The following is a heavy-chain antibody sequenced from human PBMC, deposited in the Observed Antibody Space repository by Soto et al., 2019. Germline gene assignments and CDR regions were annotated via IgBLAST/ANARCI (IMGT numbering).Heavy chain of an antibody. CDR1: GYSFTSYW. J-gene: IGHJ6*02. D-gene: IGHD3-22*01. Sequence: GESLKIFCKGSGYSFTSYWISWVRQMPGKGLEWMGRIDPSDSYTNYSPSFQGHVTISADKSMSTAYLQWSSLKASDTAMYYCARTQLDDYDSSGYKDYYYYGMDVWAKGPRSPSP. CDR3: ARTQLDDYDSSGYKDYYYYGMDV. CDR2: IDPSDSYT. V-gene: IGHV5-10-1*01.